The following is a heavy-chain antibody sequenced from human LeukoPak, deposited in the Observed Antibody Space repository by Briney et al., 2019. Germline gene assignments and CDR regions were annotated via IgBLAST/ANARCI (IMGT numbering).Heavy chain of an antibody. J-gene: IGHJ4*02. CDR1: GFTFSSYG. D-gene: IGHD4-17*01. CDR3: AKGHNDYGDYTGNY. Sequence: GRSLRLSCAASGFTFSSYGMHWVRQAPGKGLEWVAVISYDGSNKYYADSVKGRFTISRDNSKNTLYLQMNSLRAEDTAVYYCAKGHNDYGDYTGNYWGQGTLVTVSS. V-gene: IGHV3-30*18. CDR2: ISYDGSNK.